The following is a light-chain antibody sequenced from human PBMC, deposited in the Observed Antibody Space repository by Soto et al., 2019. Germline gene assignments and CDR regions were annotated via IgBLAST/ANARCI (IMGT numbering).Light chain of an antibody. CDR2: EVS. CDR1: SSDVGGYNY. CDR3: SSYTSISTV. Sequence: QSALTQPASVSGSPGQSITISCNGTSSDVGGYNYVSWYQQHPGKAPKLMIYEVSNRPSGVSNRFSGSKSGNTASLTISGLQAEDEADYYCSSYTSISTVFGGGTKVTVL. V-gene: IGLV2-14*01. J-gene: IGLJ2*01.